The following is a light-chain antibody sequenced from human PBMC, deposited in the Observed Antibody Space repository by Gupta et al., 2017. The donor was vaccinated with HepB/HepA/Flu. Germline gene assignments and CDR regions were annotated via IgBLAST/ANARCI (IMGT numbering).Light chain of an antibody. CDR1: QSLVKSNGYNY. J-gene: IGKJ2*02. V-gene: IGKV2-28*01. CDR2: LGS. CDR3: MQALQSPRT. Sequence: EIVMTQSPLSLPVTPGESASISCRSSQSLVKSNGYNYLDWYLQKPGQSPQLLIYLGSNRASGVPDRISGSGSGADFTLKISRVEADDVGVYYCMQALQSPRTFGQGTKLEIK.